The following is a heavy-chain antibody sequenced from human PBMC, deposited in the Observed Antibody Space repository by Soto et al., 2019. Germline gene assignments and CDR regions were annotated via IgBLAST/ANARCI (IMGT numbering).Heavy chain of an antibody. CDR1: GDTFSDYY. CDR2: IIPKSGGT. V-gene: IGHV1-2*02. J-gene: IGHJ5*02. CDR3: ARAERLFEWVISRNGLDP. D-gene: IGHD3-22*01. Sequence: GASVKVSCKASGDTFSDYYIHWVRQAPGQGLEWMGSIIPKSGGTNYAQNFEGSVTMTRDTSISTAYMELSRLRSDDTAVYYCARAERLFEWVISRNGLDPWGQGTLVTVYS.